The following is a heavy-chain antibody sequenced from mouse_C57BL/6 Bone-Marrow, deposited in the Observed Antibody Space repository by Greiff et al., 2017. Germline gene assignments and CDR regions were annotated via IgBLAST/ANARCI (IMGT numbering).Heavy chain of an antibody. CDR1: YTFSRRVH. D-gene: IGHD1-1*01. Sequence: VQLQESGPELARPWASVKISCPAFYTFSRRVHFAIRDTNYWMQWVKQRPGQGLEWIGAIYPGNGDTSYNQKFKGKATLTADKSSSTAYMQLSXLTSEDSAVYYCASNLYYGSRGWYFDVWGTGTTVTVSS. J-gene: IGHJ1*03. CDR2: GQGLEWIG. V-gene: IGHV1-87*01. CDR3: SEDSAVYYCASNLYYGSRGWYFDV.